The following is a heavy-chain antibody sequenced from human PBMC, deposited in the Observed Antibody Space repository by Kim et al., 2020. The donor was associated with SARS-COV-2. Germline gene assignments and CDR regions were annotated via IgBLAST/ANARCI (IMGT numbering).Heavy chain of an antibody. Sequence: ASVKVSCKASGYTFTDYYMHWVRQAPGQGLEWMGRINPHSGGTNYAQKFQGRVSMTRDTSITTAYLEVSGLRSDDTAVYYCARDLGVDTATDNYYYYGIDVWGQGTTVTVSS. CDR3: ARDLGVDTATDNYYYYGIDV. D-gene: IGHD5-18*01. J-gene: IGHJ6*02. CDR1: GYTFTDYY. V-gene: IGHV1-2*06. CDR2: INPHSGGT.